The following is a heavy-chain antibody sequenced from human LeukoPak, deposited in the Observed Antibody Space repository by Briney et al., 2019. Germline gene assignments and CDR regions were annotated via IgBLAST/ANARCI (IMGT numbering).Heavy chain of an antibody. D-gene: IGHD2-2*01. Sequence: SGGSLRLSCAASGFTFSSYSMNWVRQAPGKGLEWVSSISSSSSYIYYADSVKGRFTISRDNAKNSLYLQMNSLRAEDTAVYYCARDALYCSSTSCYYYYYMDVWGKGTTATVSS. J-gene: IGHJ6*03. V-gene: IGHV3-21*01. CDR2: ISSSSSYI. CDR1: GFTFSSYS. CDR3: ARDALYCSSTSCYYYYYMDV.